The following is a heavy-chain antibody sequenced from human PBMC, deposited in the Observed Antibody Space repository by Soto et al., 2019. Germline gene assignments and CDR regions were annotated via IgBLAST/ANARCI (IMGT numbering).Heavy chain of an antibody. Sequence: XETLSLTCTVSGCSMSSYYWSWIRQPAGKGLEWIGRIYTSGSTNYNPSLKSRVTMSVDTSKNQFSLKLSSVTAADTAVYYCARDSPAGKLDYWGQGNLVTVSS. CDR2: IYTSGST. D-gene: IGHD6-13*01. CDR1: GCSMSSYY. J-gene: IGHJ4*02. CDR3: ARDSPAGKLDY. V-gene: IGHV4-4*07.